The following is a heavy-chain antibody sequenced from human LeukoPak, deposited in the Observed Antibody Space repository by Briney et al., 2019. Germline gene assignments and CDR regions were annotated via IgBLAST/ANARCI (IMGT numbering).Heavy chain of an antibody. CDR3: ARGGSGSYSFDY. CDR1: GGSISSSSYY. V-gene: IGHV4-39*01. Sequence: SETLYLTCTVSGGSISSSSYYWGWIRQPPGKGLEWIGSIYYSGSTYYNPSLKSRVTISVDTSKNQFSLKLSSVTAADTAVYYCARGGSGSYSFDYWGQGTLVTVSS. CDR2: IYYSGST. D-gene: IGHD1-26*01. J-gene: IGHJ4*02.